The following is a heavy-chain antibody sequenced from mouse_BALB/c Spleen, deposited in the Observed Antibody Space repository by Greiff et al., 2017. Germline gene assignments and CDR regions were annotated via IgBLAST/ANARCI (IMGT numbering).Heavy chain of an antibody. V-gene: IGHV3-6*02. CDR3: ARGGGLDY. Sequence: EVKLQESGPGLVKPSQSLSLTCSVTGYSITSGYYWNWIRQFPGNKLEWMGYISYDGSNNYNPSLKNRISITRDTSKNQFFLKLNSVTTEDTATYYCARGGGLDYWGQGTTLTVSS. CDR2: ISYDGSN. CDR1: GYSITSGYY. D-gene: IGHD6-1*01. J-gene: IGHJ2*01.